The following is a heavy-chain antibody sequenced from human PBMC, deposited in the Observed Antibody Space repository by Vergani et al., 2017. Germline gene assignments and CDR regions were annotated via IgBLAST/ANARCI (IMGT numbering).Heavy chain of an antibody. D-gene: IGHD6-6*01. Sequence: QVQLVESGGSVVQPGTSLRLSCGASGFTFSRHGMHWVRQAPGKGLEWVAVIWNDGSNKYYVESVKGRFTISRDNSENTLYLQMNSLRAEDTGVYYCARASSSRGHYLVGPLDSWGLGTLVTVSS. CDR2: IWNDGSNK. V-gene: IGHV3-33*01. J-gene: IGHJ4*02. CDR1: GFTFSRHG. CDR3: ARASSSRGHYLVGPLDS.